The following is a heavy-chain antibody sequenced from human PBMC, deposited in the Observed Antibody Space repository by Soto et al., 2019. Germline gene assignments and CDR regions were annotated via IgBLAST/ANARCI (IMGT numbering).Heavy chain of an antibody. V-gene: IGHV4-30-4*01. CDR3: ARRSYYGSYGLDV. D-gene: IGHD3-10*01. J-gene: IGHJ6*02. Sequence: TLSLTCTVSGGSISSGDHYWSWIRQPPGKGLEWIGYMYYSGSTYFNPSLKSRVTISVDTSKNQFSLKLGSVTAADTAVYYCARRSYYGSYGLDVWGQGTTVTVSS. CDR2: MYYSGST. CDR1: GGSISSGDHY.